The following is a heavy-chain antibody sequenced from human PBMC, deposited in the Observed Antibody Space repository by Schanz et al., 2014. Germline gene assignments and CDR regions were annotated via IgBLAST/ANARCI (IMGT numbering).Heavy chain of an antibody. D-gene: IGHD3-3*01. V-gene: IGHV1-8*02. CDR1: GYIFTSYG. Sequence: QIQLVQSGPEVKKPGATVKVSCKASGYIFTSYGISWVRQAPGQGLEWMGWMNPKTGNTDHAQKFQGRVSMTWDTSTSTAYLDLSRLRSEDTGVYYCARALKGKVAIFGVIAAQNYYYMDVWGKGTTVTVSS. J-gene: IGHJ6*03. CDR3: ARALKGKVAIFGVIAAQNYYYMDV. CDR2: MNPKTGNT.